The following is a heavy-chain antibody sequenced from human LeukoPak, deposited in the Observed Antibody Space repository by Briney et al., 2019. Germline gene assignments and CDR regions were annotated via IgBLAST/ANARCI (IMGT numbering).Heavy chain of an antibody. D-gene: IGHD6-13*01. CDR3: ARDLLGPYTSTWPYDYHGMDV. CDR2: IIPIFGTS. CDR1: GGTFCNYS. J-gene: IGHJ6*04. Sequence: SVKVSCKLSGGTFCNYSISWVRQASGQGLEWVGGIIPIFGTSNYAQKFHGRVTIIADTSTNTAYMELISLRSEDTAVYYCARDLLGPYTSTWPYDYHGMDVWGKGTTVTDSS. V-gene: IGHV1-69*06.